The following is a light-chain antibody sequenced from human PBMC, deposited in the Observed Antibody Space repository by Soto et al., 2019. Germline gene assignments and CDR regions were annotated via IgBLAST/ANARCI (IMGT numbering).Light chain of an antibody. CDR3: QHYNSYSEA. CDR1: QTISSW. V-gene: IGKV1-5*03. Sequence: DIQMTQSHSTLSGSVGDRVTITCRASQTISSWLAWYQQKPGKAPKLLIYKASTLKSGVPSRFSGSGSGTEFTLTISSLQPDAFATYYCQHYNSYSEAFGQGTKVELK. J-gene: IGKJ1*01. CDR2: KAS.